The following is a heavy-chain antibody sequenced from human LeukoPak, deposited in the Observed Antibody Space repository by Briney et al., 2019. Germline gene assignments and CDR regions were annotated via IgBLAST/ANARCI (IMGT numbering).Heavy chain of an antibody. CDR3: AVAYYYGSGDAFDI. CDR2: INSDSNYI. V-gene: IGHV3-21*01. Sequence: GGSLRLSCAASGFTLRSYSMNWVRQAPGKGLEWVSSINSDSNYIYYADSVQGRFTISRDNAKNSLYLQVNSLRAEDTAVYYCAVAYYYGSGDAFDIWGQGTKVTVSS. D-gene: IGHD3-10*01. CDR1: GFTLRSYS. J-gene: IGHJ3*02.